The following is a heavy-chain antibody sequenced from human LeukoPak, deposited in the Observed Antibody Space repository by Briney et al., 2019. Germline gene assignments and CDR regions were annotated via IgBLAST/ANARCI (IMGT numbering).Heavy chain of an antibody. V-gene: IGHV3-23*01. CDR2: IGGSGRGT. CDR1: GFIFSTYA. Sequence: TGGSLRLSCAASGFIFSTYAMSWVRQAPGKGLEWVSCIGGSGRGTYYADSVKGRFTISRDNSKNTLYLQMNSLRAEDTAVYYCARDIVVVPAANPWFDPWGQGTLVTVS. D-gene: IGHD2-2*01. J-gene: IGHJ5*02. CDR3: ARDIVVVPAANPWFDP.